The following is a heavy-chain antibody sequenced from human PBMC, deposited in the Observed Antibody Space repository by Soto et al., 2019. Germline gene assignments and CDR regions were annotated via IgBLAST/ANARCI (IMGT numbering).Heavy chain of an antibody. CDR1: GGSVSSGSYY. CDR3: ATASAYYCYGMEV. V-gene: IGHV4-61*01. CDR2: IYYSGST. Sequence: QVQLQESGPGLVKPSETLSLTCTVSGGSVSSGSYYWSWIRQPPGKGLEWIGYIYYSGSTNYNPSLKSRVTISVDTSKNQVSLKLSSVTAADTAVYYCATASAYYCYGMEVWGQGTTVTVSS. J-gene: IGHJ6*02.